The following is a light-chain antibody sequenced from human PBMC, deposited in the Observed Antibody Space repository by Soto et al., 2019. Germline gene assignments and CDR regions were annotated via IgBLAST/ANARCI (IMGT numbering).Light chain of an antibody. CDR3: QAYDSSPHVV. CDR2: GNS. V-gene: IGLV1-40*01. J-gene: IGLJ2*01. CDR1: SSNIGAGYD. Sequence: QYVLTQPPSVSGAPGQRVTISCTGSSSNIGAGYDVHWYQQLPGTAPKLLIYGNSNRPSGVPDRFSGSKSGTSASLAITGRQAEDEADYCCQAYDSSPHVVFGGGTKLTVL.